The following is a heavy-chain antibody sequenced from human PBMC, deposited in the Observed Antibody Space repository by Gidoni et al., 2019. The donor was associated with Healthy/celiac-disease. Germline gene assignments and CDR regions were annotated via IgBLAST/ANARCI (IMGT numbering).Heavy chain of an antibody. Sequence: EVQLVESGGGLVQPGGSLRLSCAASGFTVSSNYMSWVRQAPGKGLEWVSVIYSGGSTYYADSVKGRFTISRDNSKNTLYLQMNSLRAEDTAVYYCARGLDFWPRPHFDYWGQGTLVTVSS. CDR1: GFTVSSNY. CDR2: IYSGGST. J-gene: IGHJ4*02. D-gene: IGHD3-3*01. CDR3: ARGLDFWPRPHFDY. V-gene: IGHV3-66*01.